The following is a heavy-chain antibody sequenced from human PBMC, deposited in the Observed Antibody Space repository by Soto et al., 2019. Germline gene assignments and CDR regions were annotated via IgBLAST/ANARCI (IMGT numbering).Heavy chain of an antibody. CDR1: GYSINNGYY. CDR3: ARAVSIVVVPASGWFDP. D-gene: IGHD2-2*01. CDR2: IYHSGST. Sequence: PSDTLSLTCVVSGYSINNGYYWGWIRQPPGKGLEWIGSIYHSGSTYYNPSLKGRVTISVDTSKNQFSLKLNFVTAADTAVYYCARAVSIVVVPASGWFDPWGQGTLVTVSS. V-gene: IGHV4-38-2*01. J-gene: IGHJ5*02.